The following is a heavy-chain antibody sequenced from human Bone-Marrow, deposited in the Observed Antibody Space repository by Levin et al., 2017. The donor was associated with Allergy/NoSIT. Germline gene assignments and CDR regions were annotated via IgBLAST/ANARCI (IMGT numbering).Heavy chain of an antibody. Sequence: KISCKASGGAFSSYIIHWVRQAPGQGLEWMGRIIPIVGITNYAQKFQGRVTITADKSTNTAYMELRSLTSEDTAVYYCARDWATVTGPRYFHHWGQGTLVTVSS. CDR1: GGAFSSYI. J-gene: IGHJ1*01. D-gene: IGHD6-19*01. CDR3: ARDWATVTGPRYFHH. V-gene: IGHV1-69*04. CDR2: IIPIVGIT.